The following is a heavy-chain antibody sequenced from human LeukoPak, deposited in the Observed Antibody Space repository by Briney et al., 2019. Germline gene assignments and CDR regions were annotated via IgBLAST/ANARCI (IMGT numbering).Heavy chain of an antibody. D-gene: IGHD5-18*01. CDR1: GFTFSSYA. CDR3: ARLDERGYSYGQDAFDI. J-gene: IGHJ3*02. Sequence: GRSLRLSCAASGFTFSSYAMHWVRQAPGKGLEWVAVISYDGSNKYYADSVKGRFTISRDNSKNTLYLQMNSLRAEDTAVYYCARLDERGYSYGQDAFDIWGQGTMVTVSS. CDR2: ISYDGSNK. V-gene: IGHV3-30-3*01.